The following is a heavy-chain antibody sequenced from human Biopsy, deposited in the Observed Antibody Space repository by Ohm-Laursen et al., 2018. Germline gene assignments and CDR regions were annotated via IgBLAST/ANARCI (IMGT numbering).Heavy chain of an antibody. J-gene: IGHJ4*02. CDR2: LWYDGTNK. D-gene: IGHD3-16*01. Sequence: SLRLSCTASGFSFSSYGMHWVRQAPGKGLEWVAVLWYDGTNKYYADSVKGRFAISRDNAKNSLYLQMNSLRAEDMALYYRAKDSGGSPLGELFHWGQGNLVTVSS. V-gene: IGHV3-33*03. CDR3: AKDSGGSPLGELFH. CDR1: GFSFSSYG.